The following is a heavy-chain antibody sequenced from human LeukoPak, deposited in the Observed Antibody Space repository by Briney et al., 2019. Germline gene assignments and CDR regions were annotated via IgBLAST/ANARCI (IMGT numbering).Heavy chain of an antibody. CDR1: GFTFSSYT. J-gene: IGHJ4*02. CDR3: ARDVTTVTPFDY. Sequence: GGSLRLSCPASGFTFSSYTMNWVRQAPGKGLEWVSSISGTSNYIYYADSVKGRFTISRDNAKNSLYLQMNSLRAEDTGVYYCARDVTTVTPFDYWGQGTLVTVSS. V-gene: IGHV3-21*01. CDR2: ISGTSNYI. D-gene: IGHD4-11*01.